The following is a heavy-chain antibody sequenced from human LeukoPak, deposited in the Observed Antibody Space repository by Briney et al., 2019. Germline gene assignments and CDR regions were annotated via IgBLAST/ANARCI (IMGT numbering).Heavy chain of an antibody. D-gene: IGHD2-21*01. CDR1: GGSISSYY. J-gene: IGHJ4*02. Sequence: SKTLSLTCTVSGGSISSYYWSWIRQPPGKGLEWIGYIYYSGSTNYNPSLKSRVTISVDTSKNQFSLKLSSVTAADTAVYYCAREGDAGGYFDYWGQGTLVTVSS. V-gene: IGHV4-59*01. CDR3: AREGDAGGYFDY. CDR2: IYYSGST.